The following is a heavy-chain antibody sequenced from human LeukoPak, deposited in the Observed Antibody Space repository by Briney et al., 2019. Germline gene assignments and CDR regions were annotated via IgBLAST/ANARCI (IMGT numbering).Heavy chain of an antibody. Sequence: GGSLRLSCAVSGFTFRSYSMNWARQAPGKGLEWVSSISSSSSYIYYTDSVKGRFTISRDNAKNSLYLQMNSLRAEDTAVYYCGVVVVTDADAFDIWGQGTMVTVSS. CDR2: ISSSSSYI. CDR1: GFTFRSYS. D-gene: IGHD2-21*02. J-gene: IGHJ3*02. CDR3: GVVVVTDADAFDI. V-gene: IGHV3-21*01.